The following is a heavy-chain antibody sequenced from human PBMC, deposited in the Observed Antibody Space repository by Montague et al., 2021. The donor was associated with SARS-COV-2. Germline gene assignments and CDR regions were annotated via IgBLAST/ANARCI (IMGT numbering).Heavy chain of an antibody. V-gene: IGHV1-18*04. CDR2: ISAYNGET. CDR3: ARVGHSGYIDS. CDR1: GYTFNRYG. D-gene: IGHD1-26*01. Sequence: SAKVSCKASGYTFNRYGINWVRQAPGQGLEWMGWISAYNGETNYAQKFQDRVTVTTDTSTSSVYMEVRSLRSGDTAMYYCARVGHSGYIDSWGQGTLVTVSS. J-gene: IGHJ4*02.